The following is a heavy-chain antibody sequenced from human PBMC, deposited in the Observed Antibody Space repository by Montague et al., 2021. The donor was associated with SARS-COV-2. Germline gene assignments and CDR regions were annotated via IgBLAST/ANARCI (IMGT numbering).Heavy chain of an antibody. CDR3: ARDHSS. D-gene: IGHD2-21*01. CDR2: IYYSGST. J-gene: IGHJ5*02. Sequence: SETLSLTCTVSGGSISSSSYYWGWIRQPPGKGLEWIGSIYYSGSTYYNPSLKSRVTISVDTSKNQFSLKLRSVTAADTAVFYCARDHSSWGQGTLVTVSS. V-gene: IGHV4-39*02. CDR1: GGSISSSSYY.